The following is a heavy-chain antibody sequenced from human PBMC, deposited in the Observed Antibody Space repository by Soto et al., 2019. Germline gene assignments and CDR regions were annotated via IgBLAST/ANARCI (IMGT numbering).Heavy chain of an antibody. V-gene: IGHV3-30*18. CDR2: ISYDGSNK. CDR1: GFTFSSYG. Sequence: QVQLVESGGGVVQPGRSLRLSCAASGFTFSSYGMHWVRQAPGKGLEWVAVISYDGSNKYYADSVKGRFTISRDNSKNTLYLQMNSLRAEGTAVYYCAEEGNNDYWGQGTLVTVSS. D-gene: IGHD4-4*01. CDR3: AEEGNNDY. J-gene: IGHJ4*02.